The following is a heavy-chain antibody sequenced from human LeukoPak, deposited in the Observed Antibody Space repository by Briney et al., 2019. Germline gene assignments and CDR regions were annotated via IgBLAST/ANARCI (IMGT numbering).Heavy chain of an antibody. J-gene: IGHJ4*02. CDR3: ARLKSPSYGASNFDY. CDR2: IYYGGST. CDR1: AYSITYGHQ. D-gene: IGHD3-16*01. V-gene: IGHV4-38-2*02. Sequence: SETLSLTCTVSAYSITYGHQWGWIRQSPGRGLEWIGHIYYGGSTSYNPSLKSRVTLSVDTSKNQFSLNLTSVTAADTGVYYCARLKSPSYGASNFDYWGQGTLVTVSS.